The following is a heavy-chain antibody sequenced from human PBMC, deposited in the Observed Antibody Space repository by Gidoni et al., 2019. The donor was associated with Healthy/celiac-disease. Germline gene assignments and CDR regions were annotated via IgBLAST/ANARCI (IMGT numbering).Heavy chain of an antibody. J-gene: IGHJ6*02. CDR2: IRYDGSNK. Sequence: QVQLVESGGGVVQPGGSLRRACAASGSTFSSYGMHWVRQAPGKGLEWVAFIRYDGSNKYYADSVKGRFTISRDNSKNTLYLQMNSLRAEDTAVYYCAKEAAAGPYYYGMDVWGQGTTVTVSS. D-gene: IGHD6-13*01. CDR3: AKEAAAGPYYYGMDV. V-gene: IGHV3-30*02. CDR1: GSTFSSYG.